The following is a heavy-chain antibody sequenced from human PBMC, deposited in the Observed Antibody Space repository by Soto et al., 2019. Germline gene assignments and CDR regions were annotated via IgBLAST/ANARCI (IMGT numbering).Heavy chain of an antibody. CDR3: TKDGNSGSYYLFDY. CDR1: GFTFDDYT. CDR2: ISWDGGST. D-gene: IGHD1-26*01. Sequence: PVGSLRLSCAASGFTFDDYTMHWVRQAPGKGLEWVSLISWDGGSTYYADSVKGRFTISRDNSKNSLYLQMNSLRTEDTALYYCTKDGNSGSYYLFDYWGQGTLVTVSS. J-gene: IGHJ4*02. V-gene: IGHV3-43*01.